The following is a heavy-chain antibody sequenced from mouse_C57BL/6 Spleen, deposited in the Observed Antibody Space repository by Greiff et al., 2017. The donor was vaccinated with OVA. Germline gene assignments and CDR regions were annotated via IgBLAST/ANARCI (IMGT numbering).Heavy chain of an antibody. V-gene: IGHV1-53*01. CDR1: GYTFTSYW. CDR3: ARGRARGGGAMDY. J-gene: IGHJ4*01. Sequence: VQLQQPGTELVKPGASVKLSCKASGYTFTSYWMHWVKQRPGQGLEWIGNINPSNGGTNYNEKFKSKATLTVDKSSSTAYMQLSSLTSEDSAVYYCARGRARGGGAMDYWGQGTSVTVSS. CDR2: INPSNGGT. D-gene: IGHD3-1*01.